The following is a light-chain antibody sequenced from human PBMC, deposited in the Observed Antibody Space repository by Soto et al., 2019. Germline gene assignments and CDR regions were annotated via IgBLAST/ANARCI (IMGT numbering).Light chain of an antibody. CDR2: DXX. V-gene: IGKV1-5*01. Sequence: DIQMTQSPTTLSASVGDRVTITCRSSQTISSWLAWXQXXXXXAXXXXXXDXXXXXXGVPSRFSGSGSGTEFTLTISSLQPDDFATYYCQQYNLYSTFGQGTKVDIK. CDR3: QQYNLYST. J-gene: IGKJ1*01. CDR1: QTISSW.